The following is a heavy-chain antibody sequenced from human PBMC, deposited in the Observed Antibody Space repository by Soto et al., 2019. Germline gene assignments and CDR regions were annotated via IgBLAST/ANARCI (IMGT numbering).Heavy chain of an antibody. D-gene: IGHD5-12*01. CDR2: TYYSGST. J-gene: IGHJ6*02. V-gene: IGHV4-31*03. CDR3: ARAVATIGFYYYYGMDV. CDR1: GGSISSGGYY. Sequence: QVQLQESGPGLVKPSQTLSLTCTVSGGSISSGGYYWSWIRQHPGKGLECIGYTYYSGSTYYNPSRKSRVTISVDTSKNQFSLKLSSVTAAATAVYYCARAVATIGFYYYYGMDVWGQGTTVTVSS.